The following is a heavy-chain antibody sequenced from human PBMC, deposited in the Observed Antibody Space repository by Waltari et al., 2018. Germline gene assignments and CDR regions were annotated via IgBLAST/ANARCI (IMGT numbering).Heavy chain of an antibody. J-gene: IGHJ4*02. D-gene: IGHD2-15*01. Sequence: QLQLQESGPGLVQPSGTLSLTCTVHGDSASNPYLWNWVRQPPGKGLEWIGQVHGSTGRTNYNPSFASRITVSLDTYNTQFSLKLTYATAADTAVYYCARDRGRGLYLDTWGPGTLVTVSP. CDR3: ARDRGRGLYLDT. CDR2: VHGSTGRT. V-gene: IGHV4-4*02. CDR1: GDSASNPYL.